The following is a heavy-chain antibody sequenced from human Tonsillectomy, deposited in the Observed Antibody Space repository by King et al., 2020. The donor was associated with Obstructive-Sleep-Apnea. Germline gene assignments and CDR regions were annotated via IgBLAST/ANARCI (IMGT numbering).Heavy chain of an antibody. D-gene: IGHD3-22*01. CDR3: AREEDYYDSSGYYYYFDY. J-gene: IGHJ4*02. CDR1: VFPFRSFA. CDR2: ISYDGSNK. V-gene: IGHV3-30*04. Sequence: VQLVESGGGVVQPGRSLRLSCAASVFPFRSFAIHWVRQAPGKGLEWGAVISYDGSNKYYADSVKGRFTISRDNSKNTLYLQMNSLRAEDTAVYYCAREEDYYDSSGYYYYFDYWGQGTLVTVSS.